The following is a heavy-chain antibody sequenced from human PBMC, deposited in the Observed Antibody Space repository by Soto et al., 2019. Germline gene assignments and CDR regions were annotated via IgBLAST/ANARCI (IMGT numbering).Heavy chain of an antibody. Sequence: EVRLVESGGGLVQPGGSLKLSCAGSGFTFSDAPVHWVRQASGKGLEWIGRIRSKVKDYATAYSESVKGRFTISRDDSKYTAYLQMNSLETDDSAMYYCSTLGEWGSYTGYWGQGTLVTVSS. J-gene: IGHJ4*02. D-gene: IGHD3-16*01. CDR3: STLGEWGSYTGY. V-gene: IGHV3-73*02. CDR1: GFTFSDAP. CDR2: IRSKVKDYAT.